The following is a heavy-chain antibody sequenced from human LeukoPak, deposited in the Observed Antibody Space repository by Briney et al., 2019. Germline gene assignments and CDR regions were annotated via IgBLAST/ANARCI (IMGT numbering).Heavy chain of an antibody. Sequence: GESLKISCKGSGYSFTSYWISWVRQMPGKGLEWMGRIDPSDSYTNYSPSFQGHVTISADKSISTAYLQWSSLKASDTAMYYCARSPTMQPSYYYGMEVWGQGTTVTVSS. D-gene: IGHD6-13*01. CDR1: GYSFTSYW. V-gene: IGHV5-10-1*01. J-gene: IGHJ6*02. CDR3: ARSPTMQPSYYYGMEV. CDR2: IDPSDSYT.